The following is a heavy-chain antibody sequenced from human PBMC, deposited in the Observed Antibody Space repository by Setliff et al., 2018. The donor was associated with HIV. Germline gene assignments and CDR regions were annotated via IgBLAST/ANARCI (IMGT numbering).Heavy chain of an antibody. CDR2: SYTSGST. V-gene: IGHV4-61*09. CDR1: GGSISSGSYY. D-gene: IGHD5-18*01. CDR3: ARAIGGRYSYGLDAFDI. Sequence: PSETLSLTCTVSGGSISSGSYYWSWIRQPAGKGREWIGHSYTSGSTNYNPSLKSRVTISVDTSKNQFSRKLSSVTAADTAVYYCARAIGGRYSYGLDAFDIWGQGTMFTVSS. J-gene: IGHJ3*02.